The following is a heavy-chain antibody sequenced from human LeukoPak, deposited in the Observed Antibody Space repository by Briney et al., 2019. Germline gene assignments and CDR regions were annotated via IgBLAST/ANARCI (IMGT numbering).Heavy chain of an antibody. V-gene: IGHV4-31*03. CDR3: AREKLWGNFALDY. D-gene: IGHD3-10*01. J-gene: IGHJ4*02. CDR1: GGSISSGGYY. Sequence: PSETLSLTCTVSGGSISSGGYYWSWIRQHPGKGLEWIGYIYYSGSTYYNPSLKSRVTISVDTSKNQFSLKLSSVTAADTAVYYCAREKLWGNFALDYWGQGTLVTVSS. CDR2: IYYSGST.